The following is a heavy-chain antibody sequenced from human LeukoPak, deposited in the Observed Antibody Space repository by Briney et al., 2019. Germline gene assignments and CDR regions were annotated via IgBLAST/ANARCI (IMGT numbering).Heavy chain of an antibody. CDR3: ARAPPSYSSSWCYFEY. CDR2: ITSSSSYI. V-gene: IGHV3-21*01. D-gene: IGHD6-13*01. J-gene: IGHJ4*02. Sequence: PGGSLRLSCAASGFTFSSYSMNWVRQAPGKGLEWVSSITSSSSYIYYADSMKGRFTISRDNAKNSLYLQMNSLRAEDTAVYYCARAPPSYSSSWCYFEYWGQGTLVTVSS. CDR1: GFTFSSYS.